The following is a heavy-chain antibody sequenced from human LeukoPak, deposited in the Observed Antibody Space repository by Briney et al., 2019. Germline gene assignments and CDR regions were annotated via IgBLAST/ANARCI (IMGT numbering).Heavy chain of an antibody. CDR3: ARGIVVVPAAIQVGYYYDMDV. D-gene: IGHD2-2*01. Sequence: GGSLRLSCAASGFTFSSYSMNWVRQAPGKGLEWVSSISSSSSYIYYADSVKGRFTISRDNAKNSLYLQMNSLRAEDTAVYYCARGIVVVPAAIQVGYYYDMDVWGQGTTVTVSS. V-gene: IGHV3-21*01. CDR1: GFTFSSYS. J-gene: IGHJ6*02. CDR2: ISSSSSYI.